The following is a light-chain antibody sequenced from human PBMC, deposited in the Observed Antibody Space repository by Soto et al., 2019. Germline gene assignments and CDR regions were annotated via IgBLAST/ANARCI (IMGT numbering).Light chain of an antibody. CDR3: QQYSGSPFT. Sequence: EIVLTQSPGTLSLSPGEGATLSCRASQSVYVNLAWYQQKPGQSPRLLIYGASTRATDIPDRFSGSGSDTDFALTISRLEPEDFAVYYGQQYSGSPFTYGPGPKVNIK. CDR2: GAS. V-gene: IGKV3-20*01. CDR1: QSVYVN. J-gene: IGKJ3*01.